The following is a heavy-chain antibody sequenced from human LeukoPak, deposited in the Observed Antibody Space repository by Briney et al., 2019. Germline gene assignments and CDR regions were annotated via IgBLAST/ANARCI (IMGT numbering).Heavy chain of an antibody. CDR2: ISYDGSNK. CDR3: ARWSVASDGSVAAFDI. Sequence: GGSLRLSCAASGFTFSSYAMHWVRQAPGKGLEWVAVISYDGSNKYYADSVKGRFTISRDNSKNTLYLQMNSLRAEDTAVYYCARWSVASDGSVAAFDIWGQGTMVTVSS. J-gene: IGHJ3*02. V-gene: IGHV3-30-3*01. CDR1: GFTFSSYA. D-gene: IGHD6-19*01.